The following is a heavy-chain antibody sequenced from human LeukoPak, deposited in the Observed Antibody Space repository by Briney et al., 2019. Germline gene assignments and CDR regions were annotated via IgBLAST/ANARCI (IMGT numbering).Heavy chain of an antibody. Sequence: ASVKVSCKNSEYILHQYYVHWLRQAPGAPLEGTGWVNLNSVGTNYAQKFQGRVTMDRDTSISSVYMEFISLRSDDAAVYYCGRSAGGSGGWGDNWFDPWGQGTLVSVSS. V-gene: IGHV1-2*02. J-gene: IGHJ5*02. CDR1: EYILHQYY. CDR2: VNLNSVGT. D-gene: IGHD3-10*01. CDR3: GRSAGGSGGWGDNWFDP.